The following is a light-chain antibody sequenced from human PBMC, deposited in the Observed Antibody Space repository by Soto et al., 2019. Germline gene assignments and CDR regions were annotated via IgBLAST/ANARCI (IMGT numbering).Light chain of an antibody. J-gene: IGKJ4*01. V-gene: IGKV3-20*01. CDR3: QQYASSPLLP. CDR2: GSS. Sequence: EIVMTQSPATLSVSPGETATLSCRASQTIGSTYLAWYQQKPGQAPRLLIFGSSNRATGIPDRFSGSGSGTDFTLSISRLEPEDFAVYYCQQYASSPLLPFGG. CDR1: QTIGSTY.